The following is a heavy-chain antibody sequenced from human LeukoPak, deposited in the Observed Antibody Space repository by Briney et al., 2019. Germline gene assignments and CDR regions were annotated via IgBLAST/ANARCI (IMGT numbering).Heavy chain of an antibody. CDR1: GITVSRNY. CDR2: LYAGGKT. D-gene: IGHD4-17*01. Sequence: GGSLILSCAASGITVSRNYINWVRQAPGKGLEWVSILYAGGKTFYAGSVKGRFAISRDDSKNVVYLQMNSLRVEDTAMYYCVSEVTSPFDHWGQGTLVTVSS. J-gene: IGHJ4*02. V-gene: IGHV3-66*01. CDR3: VSEVTSPFDH.